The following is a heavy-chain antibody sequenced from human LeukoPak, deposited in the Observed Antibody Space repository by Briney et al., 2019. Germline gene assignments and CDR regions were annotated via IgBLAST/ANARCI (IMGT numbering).Heavy chain of an antibody. CDR2: INHSGST. CDR3: ASGAQLRYLLY. V-gene: IGHV4-34*01. CDR1: GGSFSGYY. J-gene: IGHJ4*02. Sequence: PSETLSLTCAVYGGSFSGYYRSWIRQPPGKGLEWIGEINHSGSTNYNPSLKSRVTISVDTSKNQFSLKLSSVTAADTAVYYCASGAQLRYLLYWGQGTLVTVSS. D-gene: IGHD5-24*01.